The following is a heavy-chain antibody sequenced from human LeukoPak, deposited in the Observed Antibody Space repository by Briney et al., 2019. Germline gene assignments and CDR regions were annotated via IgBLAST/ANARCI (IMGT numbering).Heavy chain of an antibody. CDR1: GFTFSSYA. D-gene: IGHD3-10*01. J-gene: IGHJ6*02. V-gene: IGHV3-23*01. CDR3: ASYYGSGSHCHYGMDV. CDR2: ISGSGGST. Sequence: GGSLRLSCAASGFTFSSYAMSWVRQAPGKGLEWVSAISGSGGSTYYADSVKGRFTISRDNSKNTLYLQMNSLRAEDTAVYYCASYYGSGSHCHYGMDVWGQGTTVTVSS.